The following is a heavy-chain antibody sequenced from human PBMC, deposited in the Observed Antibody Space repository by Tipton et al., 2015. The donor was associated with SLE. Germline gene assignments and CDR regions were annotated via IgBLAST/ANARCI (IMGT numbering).Heavy chain of an antibody. V-gene: IGHV4-39*07. CDR1: GGSISSTTYY. CDR2: IFYSGTT. J-gene: IGHJ1*01. Sequence: TLSLTCTVSGGSISSTTYYWGWIRQSPGKGLEWIGSIFYSGTTYYSPSLKSRVTISVDTSKNQFSLKLTSVTAADTAVYYCARLVFGSSSRFFQHWGQGTLVTV. D-gene: IGHD6-6*01. CDR3: ARLVFGSSSRFFQH.